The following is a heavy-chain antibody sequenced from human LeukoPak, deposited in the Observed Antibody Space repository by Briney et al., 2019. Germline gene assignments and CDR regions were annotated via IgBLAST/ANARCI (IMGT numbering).Heavy chain of an antibody. CDR1: GYTFSDYY. J-gene: IGHJ3*01. V-gene: IGHV1-69-2*01. D-gene: IGHD3-10*01. CDR2: VDPEDAKA. Sequence: ASEKVSCKSSGYTFSDYYIHWVRQAPGGGLQWLGRVDPEDAKAVYSENLQGRVTITADSFSDSTYMFLSSLTSEDTAFYYCATSGRSSLAFDVWGQGTVVTVSS. CDR3: ATSGRSSLAFDV.